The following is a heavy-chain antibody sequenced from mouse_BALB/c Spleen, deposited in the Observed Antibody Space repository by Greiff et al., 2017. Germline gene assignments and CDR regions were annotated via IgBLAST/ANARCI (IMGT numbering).Heavy chain of an antibody. Sequence: EVMLVESGGGLVQPKGSLKLSCAASGFTFNTYAMHWVCQAPGKGLEWVARIRSKSNNYATYYADSVKDRFTISRDDSQSMLYLQMNNLKTEDTAMYYCVGGYGNSLAYWGQGTLVTVSA. CDR1: GFTFNTYA. CDR2: IRSKSNNYAT. D-gene: IGHD2-1*01. CDR3: VGGYGNSLAY. J-gene: IGHJ3*01. V-gene: IGHV10-3*03.